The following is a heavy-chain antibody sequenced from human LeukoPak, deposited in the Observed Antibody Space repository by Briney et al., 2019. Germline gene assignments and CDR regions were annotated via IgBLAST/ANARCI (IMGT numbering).Heavy chain of an antibody. J-gene: IGHJ6*02. Sequence: ASVKVSCKASGYTFTSYYMHWVRQAPGQGLEWMGWINPNSGGTNCAQKFQGRVTMTRDTSISTAYMELSRLRSDDTAVYYCARGYSSSSPSKWYYGMDVWGQGTTVTVSS. CDR3: ARGYSSSSPSKWYYGMDV. CDR1: GYTFTSYY. V-gene: IGHV1-2*02. D-gene: IGHD6-13*01. CDR2: INPNSGGT.